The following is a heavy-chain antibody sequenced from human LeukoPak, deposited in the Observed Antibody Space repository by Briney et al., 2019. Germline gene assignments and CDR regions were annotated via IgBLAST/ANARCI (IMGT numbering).Heavy chain of an antibody. CDR2: IDSGSNNI. V-gene: IGHV3-48*01. D-gene: IGHD2/OR15-2a*01. J-gene: IGHJ4*02. Sequence: GGSLRLSCAASGFTFSTYSMNWVRQAPGKGLEWVSGIDSGSNNIHYADSVKGRFTISRDDAKNSLYLQMDNLRAEDTGVYYCARDFYDGFALDYWGQGTLVTVSS. CDR1: GFTFSTYS. CDR3: ARDFYDGFALDY.